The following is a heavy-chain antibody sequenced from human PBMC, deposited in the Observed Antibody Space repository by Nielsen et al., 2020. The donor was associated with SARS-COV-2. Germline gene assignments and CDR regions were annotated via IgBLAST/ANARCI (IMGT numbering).Heavy chain of an antibody. D-gene: IGHD3-22*01. V-gene: IGHV1-2*06. CDR2: INPNSGGT. Sequence: WVRQAPGQGLEWMGRINPNSGGTNYAQKFQGRVTMTRDTPISTAYMELSRLRSEDTAVYYCATSRGSYYYDSSGYWAFDYWGQGTLVTVSS. J-gene: IGHJ4*02. CDR3: ATSRGSYYYDSSGYWAFDY.